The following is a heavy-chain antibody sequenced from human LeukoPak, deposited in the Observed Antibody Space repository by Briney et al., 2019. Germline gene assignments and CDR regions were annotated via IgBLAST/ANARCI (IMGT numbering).Heavy chain of an antibody. V-gene: IGHV4-30-4*02. CDR2: IYYSGST. J-gene: IGHJ4*02. CDR3: ARARPNLLDY. D-gene: IGHD2-8*01. Sequence: SDTLSLTCTVSGGSINRGDYYWRWIRQPPAEGLEWIGYIYYSGSTYYNPSLKSRVTISVDTSKNQFSLKLSSVTAADTAVYYCARARPNLLDYWGQGTLVTVSS. CDR1: GGSINRGDYY.